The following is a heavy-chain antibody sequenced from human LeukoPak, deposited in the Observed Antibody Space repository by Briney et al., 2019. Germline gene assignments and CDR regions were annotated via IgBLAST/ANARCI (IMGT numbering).Heavy chain of an antibody. CDR1: GGSISSYY. CDR3: ARPSYSSEDAFDI. CDR2: INHSGST. J-gene: IGHJ3*02. V-gene: IGHV4-34*01. D-gene: IGHD6-25*01. Sequence: SETLSLTCTVSGGSISSYYWSWIRQPPGKGLEWIGEINHSGSTNYNPSLKSRVTISVDTSKNQFSLKLSSVTAADTAVYYCARPSYSSEDAFDIWGQGTMVTVSS.